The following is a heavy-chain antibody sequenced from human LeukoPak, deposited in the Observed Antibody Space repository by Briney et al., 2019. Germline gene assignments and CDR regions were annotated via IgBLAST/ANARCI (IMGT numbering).Heavy chain of an antibody. CDR1: GYTFTDYY. J-gene: IGHJ4*02. V-gene: IGHV1-46*01. D-gene: IGHD6-13*01. CDR3: TRGYSSTWRDLFDY. Sequence: ASVKVSFKPSGYTFTDYYIHWVRQAPGQGLEWMGIMSPSTGGATYAQKFQGRVTMTRDTSTSTVYMELSSLRSEDTAVYYCTRGYSSTWRDLFDYWGQGTQVTVSS. CDR2: MSPSTGGA.